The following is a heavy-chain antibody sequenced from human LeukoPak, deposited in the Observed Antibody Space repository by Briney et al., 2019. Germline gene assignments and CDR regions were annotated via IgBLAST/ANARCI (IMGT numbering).Heavy chain of an antibody. V-gene: IGHV4-59*08. CDR1: GGSISSYY. Sequence: SETLSLTCTVSGGSISSYYWSWIRQPPGKGLEWIGYIFFYSGSTNYNPSLKSRVTISMAPSKSQFSLKVTSVTAADTAVYYCARKPLGSSRYDYWGQGTLVTVSS. CDR2: IFFYSGST. D-gene: IGHD3-10*01. J-gene: IGHJ4*02. CDR3: ARKPLGSSRYDY.